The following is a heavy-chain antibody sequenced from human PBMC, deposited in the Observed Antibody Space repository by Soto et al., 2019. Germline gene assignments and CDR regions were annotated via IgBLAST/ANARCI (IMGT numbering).Heavy chain of an antibody. Sequence: EVQLVESGGGLVQPGGSLRLSCAASGFTFSSYAMNWVRQAPGKGLEYVSAISSYGGSTYYANSVKGRFTISRDNSKNTLYLQMGSLRAEDMAVYYCARDPDSSGYYYFDYWGQGTLVTVSS. CDR1: GFTFSSYA. D-gene: IGHD3-22*01. J-gene: IGHJ4*02. CDR3: ARDPDSSGYYYFDY. V-gene: IGHV3-64*01. CDR2: ISSYGGST.